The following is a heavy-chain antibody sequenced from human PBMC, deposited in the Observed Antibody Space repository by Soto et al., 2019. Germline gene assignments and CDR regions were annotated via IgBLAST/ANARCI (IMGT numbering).Heavy chain of an antibody. CDR3: ARVAPNPYYFDY. D-gene: IGHD3-3*02. Sequence: EVQLVESGGGLIQPGGSLRLSCAASGFTVSSNYMNWVRQAPGKGLEWVSDIYSGGSTSYADSVKGRFTISTDNSKIPLYLQMNSLRAVDAAVYYCARVAPNPYYFDYWGQGALVTVSS. V-gene: IGHV3-53*01. CDR1: GFTVSSNY. CDR2: IYSGGST. J-gene: IGHJ4*02.